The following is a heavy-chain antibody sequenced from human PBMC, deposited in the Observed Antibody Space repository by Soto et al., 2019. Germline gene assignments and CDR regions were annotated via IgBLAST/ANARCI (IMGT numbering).Heavy chain of an antibody. Sequence: PGGSLRLSCAASGFTFSSYAMSWFRQAPGKGLEWVSAISGSGGSTYYADSVKGRFTISRDNSKNTLYLKMNSLRAEDTAVYYYARDRPEQLDPQPPNHDAFDIWGQGTMVTVSS. D-gene: IGHD6-6*01. CDR2: ISGSGGST. CDR3: ARDRPEQLDPQPPNHDAFDI. CDR1: GFTFSSYA. V-gene: IGHV3-23*01. J-gene: IGHJ3*02.